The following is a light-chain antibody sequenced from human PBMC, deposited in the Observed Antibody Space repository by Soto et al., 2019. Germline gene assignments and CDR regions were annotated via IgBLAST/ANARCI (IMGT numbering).Light chain of an antibody. CDR2: DAS. CDR1: QSVSNN. CDR3: QQYNNWPPLT. V-gene: IGKV3-15*01. Sequence: EIVMTQSPATLSVSPGERVTLSCRASQSVSNNLAWYQQKPGQAPRLLIYDASTRATGIPARFSGSGSGTDFTLTISSLQPEDFVVYYCQQYNNWPPLTFGGGTKVEIQ. J-gene: IGKJ4*01.